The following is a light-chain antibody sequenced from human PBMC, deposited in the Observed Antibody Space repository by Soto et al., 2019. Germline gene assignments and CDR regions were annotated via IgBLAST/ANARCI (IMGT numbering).Light chain of an antibody. Sequence: EIVLTQSPATLSLSPGERATLSCGASQTVGSTYLAWYQQKPGLAPRLLIYDASSRATGIPDRFSGSGSGTEFTLTISRLEPEDFAVYYCQHYGSSPWTFGQGTKVEIK. CDR1: QTVGSTY. CDR3: QHYGSSPWT. V-gene: IGKV3D-20*01. J-gene: IGKJ1*01. CDR2: DAS.